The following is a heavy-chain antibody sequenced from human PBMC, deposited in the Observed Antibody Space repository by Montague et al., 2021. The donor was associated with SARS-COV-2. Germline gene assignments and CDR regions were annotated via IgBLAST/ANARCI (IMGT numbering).Heavy chain of an antibody. V-gene: IGHV4-39*01. J-gene: IGHJ5*02. CDR1: GVSISGYTYF. Sequence: SETLSLTCTVSGVSISGYTYFWVRIRQPPGKGLEWIASVYYSGSTYHNPSLKSRVTISVDTSKNQSSLPASSVTAADSAIYYCARHRVASGWNYFDPWGRGTLVTVSS. CDR2: VYYSGST. CDR3: ARHRVASGWNYFDP. D-gene: IGHD1-7*01.